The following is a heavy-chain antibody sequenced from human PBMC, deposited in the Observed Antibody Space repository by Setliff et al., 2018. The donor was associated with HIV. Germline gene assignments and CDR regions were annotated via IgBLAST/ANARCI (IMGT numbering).Heavy chain of an antibody. D-gene: IGHD3-22*01. CDR3: ARSSGYYSTVFY. CDR1: GGSINSYF. V-gene: IGHV4-59*01. J-gene: IGHJ4*02. Sequence: PSETLSLTCTVSGGSINSYFWSWIRQPPGKGLEWIAYIYYTGSTNYNPSLKSRVTISLDTSKNQFSLNVNSVTAADTAVYYCARSSGYYSTVFYWGQGTRVTVSS. CDR2: IYYTGST.